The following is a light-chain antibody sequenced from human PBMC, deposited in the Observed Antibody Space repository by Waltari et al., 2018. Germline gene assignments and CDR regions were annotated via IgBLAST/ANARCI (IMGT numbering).Light chain of an antibody. CDR3: CSYAGSSTWV. V-gene: IGLV2-23*02. CDR2: EVT. CDR1: FGLYNV. Sequence: QSALTQSAPVSGSPGQSIPISCPDFGLYNVVSWYQQYPGKAPKLMIYEVTKRPSGVSTRFSGSKSGNTASLTISGLQGEDEADYYCCSYAGSSTWVFGGGTKVTVL. J-gene: IGLJ3*02.